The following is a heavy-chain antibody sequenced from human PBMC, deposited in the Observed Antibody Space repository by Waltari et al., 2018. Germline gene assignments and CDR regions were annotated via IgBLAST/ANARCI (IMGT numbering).Heavy chain of an antibody. V-gene: IGHV3-11*04. CDR1: GFTFSDYH. J-gene: IGHJ4*02. Sequence: QVQLVESGGGLVTPGGSLRLSCAASGFTFSDYHMNWIRQAPGKGREWISYISSSVKTIYYADSVKCRFTISRDNAKNSLYLQMNSLRAEDTAVYYCAGGIAAAKNWGQGTLVTVSS. CDR2: ISSSVKTI. D-gene: IGHD6-13*01. CDR3: AGGIAAAKN.